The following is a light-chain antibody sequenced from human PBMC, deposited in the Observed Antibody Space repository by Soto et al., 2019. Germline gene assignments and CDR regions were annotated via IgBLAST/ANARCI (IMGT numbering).Light chain of an antibody. Sequence: QSVLTQPASVSGSPGQSVTISCTGPRSDIGDSNFISWYQHSPGKAPRLLIYEVTNRPSGVFKRFSGSKAGNTASLTISGLLDDDEADYFCASFRSGTILVFGTGTKLTVL. CDR1: RSDIGDSNF. CDR2: EVT. J-gene: IGLJ1*01. CDR3: ASFRSGTILV. V-gene: IGLV2-14*01.